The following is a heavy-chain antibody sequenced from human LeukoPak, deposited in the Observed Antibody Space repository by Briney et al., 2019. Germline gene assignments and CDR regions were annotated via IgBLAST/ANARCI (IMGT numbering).Heavy chain of an antibody. CDR2: IKSKTDGGTT. J-gene: IGHJ4*02. D-gene: IGHD6-19*01. V-gene: IGHV3-15*01. Sequence: AGGSLRLSCAASGFTFSNAWMSWVRQAPGKGLEWVGRIKSKTDGGTTDYAAPVKGRFTISRDDSKNTLYLQMNSLKTEDTAVYYCTTVVQWLVSHRDYWGQGTLVTVSS. CDR3: TTVVQWLVSHRDY. CDR1: GFTFSNAW.